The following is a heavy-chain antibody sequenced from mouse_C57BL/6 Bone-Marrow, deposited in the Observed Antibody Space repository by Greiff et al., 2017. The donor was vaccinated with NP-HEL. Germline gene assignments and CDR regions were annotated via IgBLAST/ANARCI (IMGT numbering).Heavy chain of an antibody. J-gene: IGHJ1*03. CDR2: IYPGDGDT. Sequence: QVQLQQSGAELVKPGASVKISCKASGYAFSSYWMNWVKQRPGKGLEWIGQIYPGDGDTNYNGKFKGKATLTADKSSSTAYMQLSSLTSEDSAVYFCARPGSSPFYIDVWGTGTTVTVSS. CDR1: GYAFSSYW. CDR3: ARPGSSPFYIDV. V-gene: IGHV1-80*01. D-gene: IGHD1-1*01.